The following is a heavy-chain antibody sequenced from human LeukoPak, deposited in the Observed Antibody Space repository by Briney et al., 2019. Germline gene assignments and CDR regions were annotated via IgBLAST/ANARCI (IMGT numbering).Heavy chain of an antibody. D-gene: IGHD6-19*01. CDR1: GGSISSYY. CDR3: ARAGIAVAGQRYYMDV. V-gene: IGHV4-59*01. Sequence: PSETLSLTCTVSGGSISSYYWSWIRQPPGKGLEWIGYIYYSGSTNYNPSLKSRVTISLDTSKNQFSLKLSSVTAADTAVYYCARAGIAVAGQRYYMDVWGKGTTVTVSS. J-gene: IGHJ6*03. CDR2: IYYSGST.